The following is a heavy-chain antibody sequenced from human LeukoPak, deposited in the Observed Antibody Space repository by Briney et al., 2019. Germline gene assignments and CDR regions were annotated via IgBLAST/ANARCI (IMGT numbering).Heavy chain of an antibody. CDR3: ASHSKLGYGSGSYYRRYNWFDP. J-gene: IGHJ5*02. CDR2: INHSGST. V-gene: IGHV4-34*01. CDR1: GGSFSNYY. Sequence: SETLSLTCAVYGGSFSNYYWSWIRQSPGKGLEWIGEINHSGSTNYNPSLKSRVTISVDTSKNQFSLKLSSVTAADTAVYYCASHSKLGYGSGSYYRRYNWFDPWGQGTLVTVSS. D-gene: IGHD3-10*01.